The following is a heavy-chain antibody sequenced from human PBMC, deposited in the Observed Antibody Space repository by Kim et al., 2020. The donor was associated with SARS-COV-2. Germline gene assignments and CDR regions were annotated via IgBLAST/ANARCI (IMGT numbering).Heavy chain of an antibody. D-gene: IGHD1-1*01. CDR1: GFDFDFYA. CDR2: ISWNGGDL. V-gene: IGHV3-9*01. J-gene: IGHJ6*02. Sequence: GGSLRLSCAVSGFDFDFYAMHWVRQAPGKGLEWVATISWNGGDLGYADSVKGRFTISRDNAKNFLFLQMNSLRVKDPDLYYCARDLDQGSDYFFYGLDVWGQGTTVSVS. CDR3: ARDLDQGSDYFFYGLDV.